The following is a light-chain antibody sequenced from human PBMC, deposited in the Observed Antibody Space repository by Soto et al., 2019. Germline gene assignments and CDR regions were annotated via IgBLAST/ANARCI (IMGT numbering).Light chain of an antibody. CDR3: QQRSNWPVS. V-gene: IGKV3-11*01. J-gene: IGKJ4*01. Sequence: DIMLTQSPATLSLSPGESVTLSCRASQSIGHFLVWYQQKPGQAPRLLISGASKRATGIPARFSGSGSGTDFTLSISSLQPEDSAIYYCQQRSNWPVSFGGGTKVDIK. CDR1: QSIGHF. CDR2: GAS.